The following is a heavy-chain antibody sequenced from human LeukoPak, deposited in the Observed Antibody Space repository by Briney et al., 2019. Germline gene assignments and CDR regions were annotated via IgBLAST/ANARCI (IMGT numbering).Heavy chain of an antibody. Sequence: GGSLRLSCAASGFTFSSYAMRWVRQARGRGLEGGSAISGRGRSTYYADSVKDRLTISRDNSKNTLYLQINSLRAEDTAVYYCATDVVVTAMGYFRHWGQGTLVTVSS. J-gene: IGHJ1*01. CDR1: GFTFSSYA. V-gene: IGHV3-23*01. CDR3: ATDVVVTAMGYFRH. CDR2: ISGRGRST. D-gene: IGHD2-21*02.